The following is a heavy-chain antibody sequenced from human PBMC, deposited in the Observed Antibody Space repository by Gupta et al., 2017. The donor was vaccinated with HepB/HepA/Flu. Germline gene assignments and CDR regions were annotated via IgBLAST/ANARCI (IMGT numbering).Heavy chain of an antibody. Sequence: EWVSSISTSGKYKYFADSVKGRFTISRDNANNSLFLQMNSLRAEDTAVYFCAREGLKAARGGNFDSWGQGTLVTVSS. V-gene: IGHV3-21*01. J-gene: IGHJ4*02. CDR3: AREGLKAARGGNFDS. D-gene: IGHD6-6*01. CDR2: ISTSGKYK.